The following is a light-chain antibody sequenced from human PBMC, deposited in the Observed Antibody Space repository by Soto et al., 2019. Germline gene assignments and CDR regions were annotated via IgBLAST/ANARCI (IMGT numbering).Light chain of an antibody. V-gene: IGLV1-40*01. CDR3: QSYDSSLSAWV. Sequence: QSVLTQPPSVSGAPGQRVTISCTGSSSNIGAGYDVHWYQQLPGTAPKLLVYGYNNRPSGVPDRFSVSKSGTSASLTITGLQTEDEADDYCQSYDSSLSAWVFGGGTKLTVL. CDR1: SSNIGAGYD. J-gene: IGLJ2*01. CDR2: GYN.